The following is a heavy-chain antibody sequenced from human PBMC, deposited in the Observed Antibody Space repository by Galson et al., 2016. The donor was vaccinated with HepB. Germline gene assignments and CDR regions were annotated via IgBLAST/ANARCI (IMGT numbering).Heavy chain of an antibody. J-gene: IGHJ6*03. CDR1: GGTFSSYA. D-gene: IGHD1-7*01. Sequence: SVKVSCKASGGTFSSYAISWVRQAPGQGLEWMGGIIPIFATTNYAQQFQDRVTITADESTSTAYMKLSSLRSEDTAVYYCAAGTTPHYYYYMDVWGKGTTVIVSS. CDR3: AAGTTPHYYYYMDV. CDR2: IIPIFATT. V-gene: IGHV1-69*13.